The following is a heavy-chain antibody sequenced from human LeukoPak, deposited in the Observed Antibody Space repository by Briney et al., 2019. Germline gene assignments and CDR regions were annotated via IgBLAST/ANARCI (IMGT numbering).Heavy chain of an antibody. J-gene: IGHJ4*02. V-gene: IGHV3-33*06. Sequence: GGSLRLSCAASGFTFPTYVIHWVRQAPGKGLEWVAVIWYDGSNKYYADSVKGRFTISRDNSKNTLYLQMNSLRAEDTAVYYCAKDLGRSGYSGLVDYWGQGTLVTVSS. CDR3: AKDLGRSGYSGLVDY. D-gene: IGHD3-22*01. CDR2: IWYDGSNK. CDR1: GFTFPTYV.